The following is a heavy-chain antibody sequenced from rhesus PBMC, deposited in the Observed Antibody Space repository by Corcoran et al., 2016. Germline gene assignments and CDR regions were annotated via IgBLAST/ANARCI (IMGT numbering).Heavy chain of an antibody. CDR2: SSNTGKTI. J-gene: IGHJ4*01. CDR1: GFTFSSYD. D-gene: IGHD3-3*01. V-gene: IGHV3S4*01. Sequence: EVQLVESGGGLVQPGGSLRLSCAASGFTFSSYDMSWVRQALGKGLEWVSSSSNTGKTIYYAASVEGRFTSSRDNTKNSLSLQINSLKSEDTAVYYCTSITIFGLVIMNFDYWRQGVLVTVSS. CDR3: TSITIFGLVIMNFDY.